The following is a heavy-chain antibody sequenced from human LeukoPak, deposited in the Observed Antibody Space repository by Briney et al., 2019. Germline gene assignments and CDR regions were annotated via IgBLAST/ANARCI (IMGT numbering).Heavy chain of an antibody. V-gene: IGHV3-21*01. CDR2: ISSSSSYI. Sequence: GGSLRLSCAASGFTFSSYSMNWVRQAPGKGLEWVSSISSSSSYIYYADSVKGRFTISRDNAKNSLYLQMNSLRAGDTAVYYCARDSSLYRAFDIWGQGTMVTVSS. D-gene: IGHD2-2*01. CDR3: ARDSSLYRAFDI. J-gene: IGHJ3*02. CDR1: GFTFSSYS.